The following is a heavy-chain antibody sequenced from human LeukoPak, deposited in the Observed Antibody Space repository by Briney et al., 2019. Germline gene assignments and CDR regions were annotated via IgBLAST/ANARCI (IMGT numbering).Heavy chain of an antibody. J-gene: IGHJ5*02. Sequence: SETLSLTCTVSGCSISSYYWSWVRQPAGKGLEWIGRIYTSGSTNYNPSLKSRVTMSVDTSKNQFSLKLSSVTAADTAVYYCAQEPGAYSGTSEDHWFDPWGQGTLVTVSS. V-gene: IGHV4-4*07. CDR3: AQEPGAYSGTSEDHWFDP. D-gene: IGHD1-26*01. CDR2: IYTSGST. CDR1: GCSISSYY.